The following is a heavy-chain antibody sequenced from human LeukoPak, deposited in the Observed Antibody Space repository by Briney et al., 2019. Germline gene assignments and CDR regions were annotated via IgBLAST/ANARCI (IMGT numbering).Heavy chain of an antibody. CDR1: GFTFSNYD. V-gene: IGHV3-33*01. J-gene: IGHJ4*02. D-gene: IGHD2-8*01. Sequence: GGSLKLSCAVSGFTFSNYDMHWVRQAPGKGLEWVAVIWYDGSNKYYADSVKGRFTISRDNSKNTLYLQMNTLRAEDTAVYYCARDPGGVVYFDYWGQGTLVTVSS. CDR3: ARDPGGVVYFDY. CDR2: IWYDGSNK.